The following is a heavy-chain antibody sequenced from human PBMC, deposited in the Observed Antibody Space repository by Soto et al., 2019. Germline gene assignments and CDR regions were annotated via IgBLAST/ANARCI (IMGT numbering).Heavy chain of an antibody. CDR3: ARSYVTSRPIDF. Sequence: GASVKVSCKASGYSLTSYYMHWVRRAPGQGLEWMGITNPGDGSTNYARKFQGRVTITSDTSTSTVYMEMASLRSEDTAMYYCARSYVTSRPIDFWGQGALVTVSS. D-gene: IGHD3-10*02. CDR2: TNPGDGST. CDR1: GYSLTSYY. V-gene: IGHV1-46*01. J-gene: IGHJ4*02.